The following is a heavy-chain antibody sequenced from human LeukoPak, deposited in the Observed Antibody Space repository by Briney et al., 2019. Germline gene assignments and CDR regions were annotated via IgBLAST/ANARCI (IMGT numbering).Heavy chain of an antibody. V-gene: IGHV4-34*01. J-gene: IGHJ4*02. CDR2: INHSGST. Sequence: QTSETLSLTCAVYGGSFSGYYWSRIRQPPGKGLEWIGEINHSGSTNYNPSLKSRVTISVDTSKNQFSLNLTSVTAADTAVYYCARGAPPQNWGQGALVTVSS. CDR1: GGSFSGYY. CDR3: ARGAPPQN.